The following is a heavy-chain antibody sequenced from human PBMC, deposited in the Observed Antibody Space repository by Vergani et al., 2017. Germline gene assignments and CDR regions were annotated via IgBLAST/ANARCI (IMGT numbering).Heavy chain of an antibody. V-gene: IGHV1-69*08. J-gene: IGHJ4*02. CDR2: INPSGGST. CDR3: ATDLYYYDSSGYYYG. CDR1: GGTFSSYT. Sequence: QVQLVQSGAEVKKPGSSVKVSCKASGGTFSSYTISWVRQAPGQGLEWMGIINPSGGSTSYAQKFQGRVTMTEDTSTDTAYMELSSLRSEDTAVYYCATDLYYYDSSGYYYGWGQGTLVTVSS. D-gene: IGHD3-22*01.